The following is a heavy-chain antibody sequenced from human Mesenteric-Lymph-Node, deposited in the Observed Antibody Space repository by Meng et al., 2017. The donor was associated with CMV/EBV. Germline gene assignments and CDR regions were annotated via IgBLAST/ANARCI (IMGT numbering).Heavy chain of an antibody. J-gene: IGHJ4*02. D-gene: IGHD6-13*01. Sequence: SCRTSGYTFTSYGTSWVRQSPGQGLEWMGWISGYNGNINYVQKFQGRVTMTIDTSTSTSYMELRSLRSDDTAVYYCARDRATASSDSWGQGTLVTVSS. V-gene: IGHV1-18*04. CDR1: GYTFTSYG. CDR3: ARDRATASSDS. CDR2: ISGYNGNI.